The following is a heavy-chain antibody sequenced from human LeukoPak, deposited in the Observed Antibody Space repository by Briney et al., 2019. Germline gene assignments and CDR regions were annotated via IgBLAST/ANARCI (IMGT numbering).Heavy chain of an antibody. CDR1: GFTFSDYY. V-gene: IGHV3-11*06. J-gene: IGHJ3*02. CDR3: ARGRVGAAPDAFDI. D-gene: IGHD1-26*01. CDR2: ISSSSSYI. Sequence: GGSLRLSCAASGFTFSDYYMSWIRQAPGKGLEWVSYISSSSSYIYYADSVKGRFTISRDNAKNSLYLQMNSLRAEDTAVYYCARGRVGAAPDAFDIWGQGTMVTVSS.